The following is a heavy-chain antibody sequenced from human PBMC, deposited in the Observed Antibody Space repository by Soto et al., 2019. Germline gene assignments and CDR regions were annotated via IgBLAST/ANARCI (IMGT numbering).Heavy chain of an antibody. Sequence: TGESLKISCKGSGYSFTSYWISWVRQMPGKGLEWMGRIDPSDSYTNYSPSFQGHVTISADKSISTAYLQWSSLKASDTAMYYCARLSTYYYDSSGYLDYWGQGTLVTVSS. D-gene: IGHD3-22*01. V-gene: IGHV5-10-1*01. CDR2: IDPSDSYT. CDR3: ARLSTYYYDSSGYLDY. CDR1: GYSFTSYW. J-gene: IGHJ4*02.